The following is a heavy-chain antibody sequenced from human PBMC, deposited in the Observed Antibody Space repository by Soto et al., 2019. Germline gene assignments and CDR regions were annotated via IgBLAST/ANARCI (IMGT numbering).Heavy chain of an antibody. J-gene: IGHJ4*02. D-gene: IGHD2-21*01. CDR3: ASLTDNTRYFPLDY. V-gene: IGHV4-34*01. Sequence: PSETLSLTCAVYGGSFSGYYWSWIRQTPGKGLEWLGEINHSGSANYNPSLKSRLTISVDKSRDQFSLKLKSVTAADAAVYFCASLTDNTRYFPLDYWGQGTRVTVSA. CDR2: INHSGSA. CDR1: GGSFSGYY.